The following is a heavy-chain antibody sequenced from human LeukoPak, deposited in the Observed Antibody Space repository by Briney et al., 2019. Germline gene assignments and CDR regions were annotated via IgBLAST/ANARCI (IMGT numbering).Heavy chain of an antibody. CDR3: ASRDVGASDAFDI. V-gene: IGHV4-4*02. CDR1: GGSISSSNW. CDR2: IYHSGST. D-gene: IGHD1-26*01. J-gene: IGHJ3*02. Sequence: PSETLSLTCAVSGGSISSSNWWSWVRQPPGKGLEWIGEIYHSGSTNYNPSLKSRVTISVDKSKNQFSLKLSSVTAADTAVYYCASRDVGASDAFDIWGQGTMVTVSS.